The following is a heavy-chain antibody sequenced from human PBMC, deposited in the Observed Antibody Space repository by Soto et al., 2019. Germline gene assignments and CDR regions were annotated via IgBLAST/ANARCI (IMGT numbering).Heavy chain of an antibody. CDR2: ISAYNGNT. Sequence: GASVKVSGKASGYTFTSYGSSWVRQAPGQGLEWMGWISAYNGNTNYAQKLQGRVTMTTDTSTSTAYMELRSLRSDDTAVYCCARDFDRGLAATDYFDYWGQGTLVTVSS. D-gene: IGHD2-15*01. V-gene: IGHV1-18*01. J-gene: IGHJ4*02. CDR3: ARDFDRGLAATDYFDY. CDR1: GYTFTSYG.